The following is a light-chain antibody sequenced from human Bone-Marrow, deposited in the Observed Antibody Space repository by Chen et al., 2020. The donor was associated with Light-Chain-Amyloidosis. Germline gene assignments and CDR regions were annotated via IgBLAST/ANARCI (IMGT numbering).Light chain of an antibody. CDR1: SRDVGSYNL. Sequence: QSALTQPASVSGSPGQSINISCTGTSRDVGSYNLVTWYQQHPGKAPKLIISEISNWPSGASHRFSGSKSGNTASLTIAGLQAEDEAEYYCSSYTSRSLQVFAAGTKVTVL. CDR3: SSYTSRSLQV. J-gene: IGLJ1*01. V-gene: IGLV2-14*02. CDR2: EIS.